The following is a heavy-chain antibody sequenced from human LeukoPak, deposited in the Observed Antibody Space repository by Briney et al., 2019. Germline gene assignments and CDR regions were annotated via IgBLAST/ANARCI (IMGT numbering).Heavy chain of an antibody. J-gene: IGHJ6*02. CDR2: IYYSGST. CDR1: GGSISSGGYY. D-gene: IGHD3-22*01. Sequence: SQTLSLTCTVSGGSISSGGYYWSWIRQHPGKSLEWIGYIYYSGSTYYNPSLKSRVTISVDTSKNQFSLKLSSVTAADTAVYYCARDRRVRITMIVGPRYYGMDVWGQGTTVTVSS. CDR3: ARDRRVRITMIVGPRYYGMDV. V-gene: IGHV4-31*03.